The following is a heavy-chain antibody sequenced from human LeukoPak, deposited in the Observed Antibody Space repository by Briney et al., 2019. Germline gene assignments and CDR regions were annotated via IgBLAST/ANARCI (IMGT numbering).Heavy chain of an antibody. V-gene: IGHV4-39*01. CDR3: ARLIAAAGSSGWFDP. CDR1: GGSISSSTYY. CDR2: FYYGGST. J-gene: IGHJ5*02. Sequence: SETLSLTCTISGGSISSSTYYWGWIRQPPGKGLEWIGSFYYGGSTYNNPSLKSRVTISVDTSKNQFSLKLSSVTAADTAVYYCARLIAAAGSSGWFDPWGQGTLVTVSS. D-gene: IGHD6-13*01.